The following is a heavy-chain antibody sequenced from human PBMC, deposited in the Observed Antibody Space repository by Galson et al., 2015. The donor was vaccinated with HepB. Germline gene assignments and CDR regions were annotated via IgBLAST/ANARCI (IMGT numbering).Heavy chain of an antibody. J-gene: IGHJ6*02. CDR3: TKERFSTFGVTLVADSGMDV. D-gene: IGHD3-3*01. CDR2: ISQDGSDK. V-gene: IGHV3-30*09. Sequence: SLRLSCAASGFNFRNYVMNWVRQAPGKGLEWVPIISQDGSDKYYEESVKGRFAISRDNSNNKLYLQMSSLRPGDTAVYYCTKERFSTFGVTLVADSGMDVWGQGTTVSVSS. CDR1: GFNFRNYV.